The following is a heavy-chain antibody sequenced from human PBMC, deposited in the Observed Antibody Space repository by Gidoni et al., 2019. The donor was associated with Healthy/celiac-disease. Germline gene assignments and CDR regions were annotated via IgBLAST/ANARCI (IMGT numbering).Heavy chain of an antibody. CDR3: AHIALAAAGTSNFDY. D-gene: IGHD6-13*01. J-gene: IGHJ4*02. CDR2: IYWNDDK. CDR1: GFSLSTSGVG. Sequence: SCPTLVKPTQTLTLTCPFSGFSLSTSGVGVGWIRQPPGKALEWLALIYWNDDKRYSPSLKSRLTITKDTSKNQVVLTMTNMDPVDTATYYCAHIALAAAGTSNFDYWGQGTLVTVSS. V-gene: IGHV2-5*01.